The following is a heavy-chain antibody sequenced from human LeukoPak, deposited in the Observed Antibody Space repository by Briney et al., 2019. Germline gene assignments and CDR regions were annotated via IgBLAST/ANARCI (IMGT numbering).Heavy chain of an antibody. CDR2: IIPILGIA. J-gene: IGHJ5*02. V-gene: IGHV1-69*02. Sequence: ASVKVSCKASGGTFSSYTISWVRQAPGQGLEWMGRIIPILGIANYAQKFQGRVTITADKSTSTAYMELSSLRSEDTAVYYCALYCSSTSCYQPGGFDPWGQGTLVTVSS. CDR1: GGTFSSYT. D-gene: IGHD2-2*01. CDR3: ALYCSSTSCYQPGGFDP.